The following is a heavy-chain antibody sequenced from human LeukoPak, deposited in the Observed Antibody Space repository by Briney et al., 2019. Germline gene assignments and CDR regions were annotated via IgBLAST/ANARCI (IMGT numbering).Heavy chain of an antibody. D-gene: IGHD2-15*01. CDR1: GYTFTSYD. V-gene: IGHV1-8*01. CDR3: AISIVGVGTGFDY. Sequence: ASVKVSCKASGYTFTSYDINWVRQATGQGLEWMGWMNPNSGNTGHAQKFQGRVTMTRNTSISTAYMELSSLRSEDTAVYYCAISIVGVGTGFDYWGQGTLVTVSS. J-gene: IGHJ4*02. CDR2: MNPNSGNT.